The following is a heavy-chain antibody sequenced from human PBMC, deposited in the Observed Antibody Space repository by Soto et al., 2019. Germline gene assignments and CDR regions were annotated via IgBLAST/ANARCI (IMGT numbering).Heavy chain of an antibody. D-gene: IGHD3-16*02. CDR2: ISGSGGST. CDR1: GFTFSSYA. V-gene: IGHV3-23*01. CDR3: AKTPHYDYIWGSYHPYYFDY. J-gene: IGHJ4*02. Sequence: GGSLRLSCAASGFTFSSYAMSWVRQAPGKGLEWVSAISGSGGSTYYADSVKGRFTISRDNSKNTLYLQMNSLRAEDTAVYYCAKTPHYDYIWGSYHPYYFDYWGQGTLVTVSS.